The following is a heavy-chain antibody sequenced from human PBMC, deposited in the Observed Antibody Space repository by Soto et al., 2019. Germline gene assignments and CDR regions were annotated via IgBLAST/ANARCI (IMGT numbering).Heavy chain of an antibody. CDR2: INHSGST. V-gene: IGHV4-34*01. CDR1: GGSLSGYY. J-gene: IGHJ4*02. CDR3: ARDKITGLFDY. Sequence: SETLSLTCAFYGGSLSGYYWTWIRQPPGTGLEWIGEINHSGSTNYNPSLKSRVTISVDTSKNQFSLKLTSVTAADTAVYYCARDKITGLFDYWGQGTLVTSPQ. D-gene: IGHD2-8*02.